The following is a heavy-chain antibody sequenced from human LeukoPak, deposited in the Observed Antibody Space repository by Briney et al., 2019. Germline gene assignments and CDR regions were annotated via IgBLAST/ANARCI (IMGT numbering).Heavy chain of an antibody. D-gene: IGHD3-10*01. J-gene: IGHJ3*02. Sequence: SETLSLTCTVSGGSISSYYWSWIRQPPGKGLEWIGYIYYSGSTNYNPSLKSRVTISVDTSKNQFSLELSSVTAADTAVYYCARHPRGNFDIWGQGTMVTVSS. CDR3: ARHPRGNFDI. CDR2: IYYSGST. V-gene: IGHV4-59*08. CDR1: GGSISSYY.